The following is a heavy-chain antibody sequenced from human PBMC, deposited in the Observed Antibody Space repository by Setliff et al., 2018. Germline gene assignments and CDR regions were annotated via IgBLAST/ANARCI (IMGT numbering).Heavy chain of an antibody. CDR3: TRGPKDFVVPPTANIFDY. V-gene: IGHV1-18*01. CDR2: ISAYNGNI. J-gene: IGHJ4*02. CDR1: GYTFTSYG. Sequence: ASVKVSCKASGYTFTSYGVSWVRQAPGQGLEWMGWISAYNGNINYAQKFQGRVTMTTETYTSTANMELRSLRSDDTAVYYCTRGPKDFVVPPTANIFDYWGQGTVVTVSS. D-gene: IGHD2-2*01.